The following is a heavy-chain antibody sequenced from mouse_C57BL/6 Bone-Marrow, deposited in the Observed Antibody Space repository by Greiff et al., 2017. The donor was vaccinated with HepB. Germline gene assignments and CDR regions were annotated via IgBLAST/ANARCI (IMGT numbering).Heavy chain of an antibody. Sequence: QVQLQRSGPELVKPGASVKISCKASGYAFSSSWMNWVKQRPGKGLEWIGRIYPGDGDTNYNGKFKGKATLTADKSSSTAYMQLSSLTSEDSAVYFCARLDSGYDFDYWGQGTTLTVSS. CDR2: IYPGDGDT. J-gene: IGHJ2*01. D-gene: IGHD3-2*02. V-gene: IGHV1-82*01. CDR1: GYAFSSSW. CDR3: ARLDSGYDFDY.